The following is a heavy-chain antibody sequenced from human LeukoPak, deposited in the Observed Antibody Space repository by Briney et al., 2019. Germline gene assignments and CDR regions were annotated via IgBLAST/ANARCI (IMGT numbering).Heavy chain of an antibody. CDR1: GYTFTSYS. Sequence: ASVKVSCKASGYTFTSYSINWVRQAPGQGLEWMGWISTYNGNSNYAQKLQGRVTMTTDTSTSTAYMELRSLRSEDTAVYYCARGGERRWYFDLWGRGTLVTVSS. D-gene: IGHD1-1*01. J-gene: IGHJ2*01. V-gene: IGHV1-18*01. CDR3: ARGGERRWYFDL. CDR2: ISTYNGNS.